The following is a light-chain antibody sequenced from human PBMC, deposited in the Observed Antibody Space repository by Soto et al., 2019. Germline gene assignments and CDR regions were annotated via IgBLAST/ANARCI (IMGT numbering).Light chain of an antibody. V-gene: IGKV1-33*01. CDR3: QQFDSVPCT. J-gene: IGKJ2*02. CDR1: QDIKNY. CDR2: DAS. Sequence: IQMTQAPSSLSAAVGDRVTITCQASQDIKNYLIWYQQKPGKAPKLLIYDASSLGTGVSSRFRGSGSGTYFTLTISSLQPEDIATYYCQQFDSVPCTFGQGTKLEIK.